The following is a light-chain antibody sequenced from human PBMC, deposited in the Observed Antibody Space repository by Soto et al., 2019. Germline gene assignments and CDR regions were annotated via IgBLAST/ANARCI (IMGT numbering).Light chain of an antibody. CDR2: DAS. CDR3: QQSYSTPPWT. V-gene: IGKV1-39*01. J-gene: IGKJ1*01. CDR1: QSISTY. Sequence: DRVTITCRSSQSISTYLNWYQQKPGKAPKLLIYDASSLQTGVPSSFSGSGSGTDFSLTISSLQPEDFATYYCQQSYSTPPWTFGQGTKVDIK.